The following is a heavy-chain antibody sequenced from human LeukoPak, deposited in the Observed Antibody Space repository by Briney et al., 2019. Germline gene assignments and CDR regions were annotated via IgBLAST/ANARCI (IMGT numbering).Heavy chain of an antibody. V-gene: IGHV4-61*08. CDR3: ARDGTMVRGFDP. CDR1: GGSISSGGYY. D-gene: IGHD3-10*01. Sequence: SETLSLTCTVSGGSISSGGYYWNWIRQPPGKGLEWIGYICYSGSTNYNPSLMSRVTISVDTSKNQFSLKLSSVTAADTAVCYCARDGTMVRGFDPWGQGTLVTVSS. J-gene: IGHJ5*02. CDR2: ICYSGST.